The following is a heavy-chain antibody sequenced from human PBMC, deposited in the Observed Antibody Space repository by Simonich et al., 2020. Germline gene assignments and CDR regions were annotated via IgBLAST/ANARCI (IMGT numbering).Heavy chain of an antibody. D-gene: IGHD1-1*01. CDR2: IYPGNSET. Sequence: EVQLVQSGAEVKKPGESLKISCKGSGYSFTSYWIGWVRQMPGKGLEWLGNIYPGNSETRYSPSCQGQVTISADKSISTAYLQGSSLKASDTAMYYCARQLNDFDIWGQGTMVTVSS. J-gene: IGHJ3*02. CDR1: GYSFTSYW. V-gene: IGHV5-51*01. CDR3: ARQLNDFDI.